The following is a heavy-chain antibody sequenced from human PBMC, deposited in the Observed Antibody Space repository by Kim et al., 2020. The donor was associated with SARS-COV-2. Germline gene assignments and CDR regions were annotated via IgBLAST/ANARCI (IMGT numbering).Heavy chain of an antibody. J-gene: IGHJ6*02. CDR2: IKTDTGNP. CDR3: ARWGKDPVLKYYFGMDV. V-gene: IGHV7-4-1*02. CDR1: GNNFGTDG. D-gene: IGHD3-16*01. Sequence: ASVKVSCKASGNNFGTDGLNWVRQAPGQGLRWMGLIKTDTGNPTYAQDFTGRFVFSLDTSGTTSYLQINGLTTGDTAVYYCARWGKDPVLKYYFGMDVWGQGTTVVVSS.